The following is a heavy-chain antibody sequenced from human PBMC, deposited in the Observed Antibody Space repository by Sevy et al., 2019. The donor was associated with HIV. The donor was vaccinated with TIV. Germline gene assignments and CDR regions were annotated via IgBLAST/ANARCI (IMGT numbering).Heavy chain of an antibody. CDR2: ISGSGGST. CDR1: GFTFSSYA. CDR3: AKDLDYCSSTSCSAGYFDY. D-gene: IGHD2-2*01. V-gene: IGHV3-23*01. J-gene: IGHJ4*02. Sequence: GGSLRLSCAASGFTFSSYAMSWVRQAPGKGLEWVSAISGSGGSTYYADSVKGRFTISRDNSKNTLYLQMNSLRAEDTAVYYCAKDLDYCSSTSCSAGYFDYWGQGTLVTVSS.